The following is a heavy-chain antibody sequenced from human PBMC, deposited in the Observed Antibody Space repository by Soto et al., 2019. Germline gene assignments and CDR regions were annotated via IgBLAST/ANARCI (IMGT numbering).Heavy chain of an antibody. J-gene: IGHJ6*02. CDR2: IYYSGST. CDR3: ARLRDRSGTASIYNGMDV. Sequence: SETLSLTGRVSGVSRTSHYWTWIRQCPGKGLEWIGYIYYSGSTNYSPSLKSRLTMSIDTPSNQFSLNLSSVTAADTAIYYCARLRDRSGTASIYNGMDVWGPGTMVTVSS. D-gene: IGHD3-22*01. V-gene: IGHV4-59*11. CDR1: GVSRTSHY.